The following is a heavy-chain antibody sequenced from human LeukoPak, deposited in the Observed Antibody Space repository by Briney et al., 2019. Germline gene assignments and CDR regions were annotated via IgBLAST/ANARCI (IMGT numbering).Heavy chain of an antibody. Sequence: GGSLRLSCAASGFTFSSYAMSWVRQAPGKGLDWVSAISGSGGSTYYADSVKGRFTISRDNSKNTLYLQMNSLRAEDTAAYYCAKVSIGDYFDYWGQGTLVTVSS. D-gene: IGHD4-17*01. CDR1: GFTFSSYA. CDR2: ISGSGGST. CDR3: AKVSIGDYFDY. V-gene: IGHV3-23*01. J-gene: IGHJ4*02.